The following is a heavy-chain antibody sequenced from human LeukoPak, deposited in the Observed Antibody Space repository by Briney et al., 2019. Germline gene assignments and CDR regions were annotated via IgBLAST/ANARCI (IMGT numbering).Heavy chain of an antibody. CDR1: GITFSSYS. D-gene: IGHD1-1*01. CDR2: ISTSSSYI. J-gene: IGHJ4*02. Sequence: PGGSLRLSCAASGITFSSYSMNWVRQAPGKGLEWVSSISTSSSYIYYADSVKGRFTISRDNAKNSLYLQMNSLRAEDTAVYYCTRVGSSGSVDYWGQGTLVTVSS. V-gene: IGHV3-21*01. CDR3: TRVGSSGSVDY.